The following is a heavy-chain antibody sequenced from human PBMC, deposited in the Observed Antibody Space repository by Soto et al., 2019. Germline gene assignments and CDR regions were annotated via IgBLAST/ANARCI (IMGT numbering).Heavy chain of an antibody. J-gene: IGHJ4*02. CDR2: TYYRSKWYK. D-gene: IGHD6-19*01. Sequence: SQTLSLTCAISGDNVSSNSAAWNWIRQSPSRGLEWLGRTYYRSKWYKDYDLSVKSRITINVDTSKNQISLQLTSVTPEDTAVYYCARGAVADYFRVSDSWDKETLSLVSS. CDR1: GDNVSSNSAA. V-gene: IGHV6-1*01. CDR3: ARGAVADYFRVSDS.